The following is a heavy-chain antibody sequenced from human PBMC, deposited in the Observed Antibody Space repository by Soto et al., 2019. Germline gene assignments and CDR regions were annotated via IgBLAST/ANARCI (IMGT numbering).Heavy chain of an antibody. CDR2: ISYDGSNK. D-gene: IGHD3-22*01. J-gene: IGHJ3*02. Sequence: QVQLVESGGGVVQPGRSLRLSCAAYGFTFSSYAMHWIRQAPGKGLEWVAVISYDGSNKYYADSVKGRFTISRDNSKNTLYLQMNSLRAEDTAVYYCARDSYYDSSAATEAFAFDIWGQGTMVTVSS. V-gene: IGHV3-30-3*01. CDR1: GFTFSSYA. CDR3: ARDSYYDSSAATEAFAFDI.